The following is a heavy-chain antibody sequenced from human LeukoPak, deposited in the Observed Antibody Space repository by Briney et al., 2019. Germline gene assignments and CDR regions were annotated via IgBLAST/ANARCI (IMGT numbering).Heavy chain of an antibody. Sequence: GGSLRLSCAAFGFTFSSYAMSWVRQAPGKGLEWVSGISDSGDITYYADSVKCRFTISRDNSKNTLYVQMNSLRVGDTAVYFCAKDRRGGSYYAATLDIWGPGTMVTVSS. V-gene: IGHV3-23*01. CDR1: GFTFSSYA. J-gene: IGHJ3*02. CDR2: ISDSGDIT. CDR3: AKDRRGGSYYAATLDI. D-gene: IGHD1-26*01.